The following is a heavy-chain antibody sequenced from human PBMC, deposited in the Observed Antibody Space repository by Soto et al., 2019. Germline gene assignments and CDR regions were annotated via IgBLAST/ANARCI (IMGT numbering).Heavy chain of an antibody. CDR1: GFTFSSYS. D-gene: IGHD2-15*01. CDR2: ISSSSSYI. V-gene: IGHV3-21*01. J-gene: IGHJ5*02. Sequence: GGSLRLSCAASGFTFSSYSMNWVRQAPGKGLEWVSSISSSSSYIYYADSVKGRFTISRDNAKNSLYLQMNSLGAEDTAVYYCARDRARSGGSSTLFDPWGQGTLVTVSS. CDR3: ARDRARSGGSSTLFDP.